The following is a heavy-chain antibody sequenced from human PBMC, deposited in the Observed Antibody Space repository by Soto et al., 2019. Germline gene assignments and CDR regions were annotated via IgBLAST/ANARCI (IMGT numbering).Heavy chain of an antibody. Sequence: SETLSLTCTVSGGSISSYYWSWIRQPPGKGLEWIGYIYYSGSTNYNPSLKSRVTISVDTSKNQFSLKLSSVTAADTAVYYCARSIAYYDFWSGFGFDPWGQGTLVTVSS. CDR2: IYYSGST. CDR3: ARSIAYYDFWSGFGFDP. D-gene: IGHD3-3*01. CDR1: GGSISSYY. V-gene: IGHV4-59*01. J-gene: IGHJ5*02.